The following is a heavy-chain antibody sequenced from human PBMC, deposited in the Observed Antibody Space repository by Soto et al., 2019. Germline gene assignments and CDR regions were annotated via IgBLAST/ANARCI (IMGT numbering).Heavy chain of an antibody. D-gene: IGHD1-26*01. CDR1: GGTFSSYS. J-gene: IGHJ4*02. CDR2: IIPIFGTA. CDR3: ARDGGRHSGGIDY. Sequence: QVQLVQSGAEVKKPGSSVKVSCKASGGTFSSYSLNWVRQAPGQGLEWMGEIIPIFGTANYAQKFQGRVTITADEYTSTASMELSSLRSEDSAVYYCARDGGRHSGGIDYWCQGTLVTVSS. V-gene: IGHV1-69*01.